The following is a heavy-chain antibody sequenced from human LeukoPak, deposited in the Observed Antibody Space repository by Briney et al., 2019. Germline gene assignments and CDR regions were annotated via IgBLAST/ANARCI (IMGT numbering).Heavy chain of an antibody. D-gene: IGHD3-22*01. CDR3: ARDDGRYYYDSSGPHGTDY. CDR1: GYTFTSYY. V-gene: IGHV1-46*01. CDR2: INPSGGST. J-gene: IGHJ4*02. Sequence: ASVKVSCKASGYTFTSYYMHWVRQAPGQGLEWMGIINPSGGSTSYAQKFQGRVTMTRDTSTSTVYMELSSLRSEDTAVYYCARDDGRYYYDSSGPHGTDYWGQGTLVTVSS.